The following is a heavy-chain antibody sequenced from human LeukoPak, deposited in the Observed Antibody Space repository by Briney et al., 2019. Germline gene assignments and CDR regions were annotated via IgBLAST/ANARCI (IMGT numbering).Heavy chain of an antibody. V-gene: IGHV3-48*03. CDR3: ARGHYDILTGIDY. D-gene: IGHD3-9*01. J-gene: IGHJ4*02. CDR2: ISRTGNSI. Sequence: GGSLRLSCAASGFTLSSYEMNWVRLAPGKGLEWISYISRTGNSIYYADSVKGRFTISRDNAKDSLYLQMNSLRAEDTAVYYCARGHYDILTGIDYWGQGTLVTVSS. CDR1: GFTLSSYE.